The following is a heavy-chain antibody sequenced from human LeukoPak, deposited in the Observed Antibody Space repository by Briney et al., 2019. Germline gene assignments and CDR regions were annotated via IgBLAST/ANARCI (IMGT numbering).Heavy chain of an antibody. CDR2: IRYDGTNK. CDR1: GFTFSSYG. CDR3: ARVVRYDSSGQNAFDI. V-gene: IGHV3-30*02. J-gene: IGHJ3*02. D-gene: IGHD3-22*01. Sequence: GGSLRLSCAASGFTFSSYGMHWVRQAPGKGLEWVAFIRYDGTNKYYADSVKGRFTISRDNSKDTLYLQMNSLRAEDTAVYYCARVVRYDSSGQNAFDIWGQGTMVTVSS.